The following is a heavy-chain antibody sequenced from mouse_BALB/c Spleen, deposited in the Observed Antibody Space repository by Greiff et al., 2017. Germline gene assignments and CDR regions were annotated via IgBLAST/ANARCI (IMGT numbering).Heavy chain of an antibody. CDR3: ARGGGGYAMDY. CDR2: IYPGDGDT. CDR1: GYTFTSYW. Sequence: VKLMESGAELARPGASVKLSCKASGYTFTSYWMQWVKQRPGQGLEWIGAIYPGDGDTRYTQKFKGKATLTADKSSSTAYMQLSSLASEDSAVYYCARGGGGYAMDYWGQGTSVTVSS. V-gene: IGHV1-87*01. J-gene: IGHJ4*01.